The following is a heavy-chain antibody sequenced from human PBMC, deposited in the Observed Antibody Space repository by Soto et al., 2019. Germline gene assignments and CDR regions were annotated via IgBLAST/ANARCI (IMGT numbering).Heavy chain of an antibody. D-gene: IGHD6-13*01. J-gene: IGHJ4*02. V-gene: IGHV3-30-3*01. Sequence: PVGSRRISCAASGFTFSSYAMHWVRQAPGKGLEWVAVISYDGSNKYYADSVKGRFTISRDNSKNTLYLQMNSLRAEDTAVYYCARDGLEEQQLAYYFDYWGQGTLVTVSS. CDR3: ARDGLEEQQLAYYFDY. CDR1: GFTFSSYA. CDR2: ISYDGSNK.